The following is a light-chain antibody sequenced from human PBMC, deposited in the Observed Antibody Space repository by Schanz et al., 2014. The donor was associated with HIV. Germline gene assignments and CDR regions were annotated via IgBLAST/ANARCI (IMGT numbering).Light chain of an antibody. Sequence: QSVLTQPPSVSGAPGQRVTISCNGSSSNIGAGYDVHWFQHLPGTAPKLLIYGNNNRPSGVPDRFSGSKSGNTASLTVSGLQAEDEADYYCSSYAYSNIPFGTGTKLTVL. V-gene: IGLV1-40*01. CDR3: SSYAYSNIP. CDR1: SSNIGAGYD. J-gene: IGLJ1*01. CDR2: GNN.